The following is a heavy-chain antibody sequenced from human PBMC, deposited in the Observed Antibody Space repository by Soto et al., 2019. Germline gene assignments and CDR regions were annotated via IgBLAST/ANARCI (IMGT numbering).Heavy chain of an antibody. CDR3: ARAGYFDKGGPFRY. CDR2: IYNSEIS. Sequence: QVKLQESGPGLVKPSQTLSLTCTVSGGSISSDDFYWSWIRQPPGKGLEWIGYIYNSEISYYNPSLKIRVSISADTSWNQFSVKLSSVTPADTAIYYCARAGYFDKGGPFRYWCQGSLVTASS. CDR1: GGSISSDDFY. J-gene: IGHJ4*02. V-gene: IGHV4-30-4*01. D-gene: IGHD3-22*01.